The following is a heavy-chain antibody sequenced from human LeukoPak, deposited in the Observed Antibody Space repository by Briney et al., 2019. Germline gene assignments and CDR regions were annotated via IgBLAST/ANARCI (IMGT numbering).Heavy chain of an antibody. Sequence: PGGSLRLSCAAFGFTFSSYGMSWVRQAPGKGLEWVSAISGSGGNTYYADSVKGRFTISRDNSKNTLYLQMNSLRAEDTAVYYCAKDGTYYYDSSGYYPNWFDPWGQGTLVTVSS. V-gene: IGHV3-23*01. D-gene: IGHD3-22*01. CDR1: GFTFSSYG. CDR2: ISGSGGNT. CDR3: AKDGTYYYDSSGYYPNWFDP. J-gene: IGHJ5*02.